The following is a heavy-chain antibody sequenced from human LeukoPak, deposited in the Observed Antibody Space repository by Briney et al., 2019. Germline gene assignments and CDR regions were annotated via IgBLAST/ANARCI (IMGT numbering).Heavy chain of an antibody. CDR2: INPNSGGT. V-gene: IGHV1-2*04. CDR1: GYTFTGYY. Sequence: GASVKVSCKASGYTFTGYYMHWVRQAPGQGLEWMGWINPNSGGTNYAQKFQGWVTMTRDTSISTAYMELSRLRSDDTAVYYCARRYCGGGCYYDAFDIWGQGTMVTVSS. CDR3: ARRYCGGGCYYDAFDI. D-gene: IGHD2-21*02. J-gene: IGHJ3*02.